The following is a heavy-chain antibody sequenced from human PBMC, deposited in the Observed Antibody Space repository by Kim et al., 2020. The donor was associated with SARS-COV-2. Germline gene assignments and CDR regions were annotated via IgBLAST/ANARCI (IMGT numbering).Heavy chain of an antibody. J-gene: IGHJ3*02. D-gene: IGHD6-13*01. Sequence: PLKGRFTISRDDSQNTLYLQMNILKTEDTAVYYCTTDPGIAAALGAFDIWVQGTMVTVSS. V-gene: IGHV3-15*01. CDR3: TTDPGIAAALGAFDI.